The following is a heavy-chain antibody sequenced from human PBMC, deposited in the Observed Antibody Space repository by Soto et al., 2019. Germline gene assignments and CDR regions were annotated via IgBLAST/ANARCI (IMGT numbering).Heavy chain of an antibody. V-gene: IGHV4-34*01. CDR1: GGSFSGYY. CDR3: VREHESSPEY. D-gene: IGHD1-26*01. CDR2: INHSGST. Sequence: SETLSLTCAVYGGSFSGYYWIWIRQPPGKGLEWIGEINHSGSTNYNPSLKSRVTISVDTSKNQFSLKLTSVTAADTAVYYCVREHESSPEYWGQGTLVTVSS. J-gene: IGHJ4*02.